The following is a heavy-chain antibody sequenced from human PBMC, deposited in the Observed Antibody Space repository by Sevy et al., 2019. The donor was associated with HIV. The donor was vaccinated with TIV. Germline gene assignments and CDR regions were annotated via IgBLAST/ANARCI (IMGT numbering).Heavy chain of an antibody. D-gene: IGHD1-26*01. Sequence: GGSLRLSCAASGFTVSSNYMSWVRQAPGKGLEWVSVIYSGGSTYYADSVKGRFTISRDNSKNTLYLQMNSLRAEDTAVYYCARDLYLVGATGGFFDYWGQGTLVTVSS. CDR1: GFTVSSNY. V-gene: IGHV3-66*02. CDR3: ARDLYLVGATGGFFDY. CDR2: IYSGGST. J-gene: IGHJ4*02.